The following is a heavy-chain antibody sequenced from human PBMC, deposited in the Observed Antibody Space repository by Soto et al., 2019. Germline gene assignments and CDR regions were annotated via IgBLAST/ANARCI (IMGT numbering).Heavy chain of an antibody. Sequence: GGSLRLSCAASGFTFSSYGMHWVRQAPGKGLEWVAVISYDGGNKYYADSVKGRFTISRDNSKNTLYLQMNSLRAEDTAVYYCAKVGGDSQYYGMEVWGQGTTVTVSS. D-gene: IGHD2-21*01. CDR1: GFTFSSYG. CDR2: ISYDGGNK. CDR3: AKVGGDSQYYGMEV. J-gene: IGHJ6*01. V-gene: IGHV3-30*18.